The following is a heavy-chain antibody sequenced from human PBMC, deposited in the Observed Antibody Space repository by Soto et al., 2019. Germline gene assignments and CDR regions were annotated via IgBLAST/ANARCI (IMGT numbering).Heavy chain of an antibody. V-gene: IGHV1-69*06. CDR1: GGTFSSYA. J-gene: IGHJ6*02. Sequence: QVQLVQSGAEVKKPGSSVKVSCKASGGTFSSYAISWVRQAPGQGLEWMGGIIPIFGTANYAQKFQGRVTITADKSTSTAYMEMRRMRSEDTAVYYCARQRRPEPAAISYYYYYGMDVWGQGTTVTVSS. CDR2: IIPIFGTA. D-gene: IGHD2-2*01. CDR3: ARQRRPEPAAISYYYYYGMDV.